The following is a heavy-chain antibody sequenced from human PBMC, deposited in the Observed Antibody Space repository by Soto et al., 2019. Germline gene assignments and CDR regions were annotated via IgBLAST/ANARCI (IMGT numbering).Heavy chain of an antibody. V-gene: IGHV4-59*08. CDR1: GGSISNSY. Sequence: QVQLQESGPGLVRPSETLSLTCTVSGGSISNSYWSWIRQSPEKGLEWIGYIYSSGSTNYNPSLHSRVTISVDTSKNQFSLKLSSLSAADTAVYYCARHSPPFLYVSGPWDVWGQGTTVTVSS. D-gene: IGHD3-10*01. CDR3: ARHSPPFLYVSGPWDV. CDR2: IYSSGST. J-gene: IGHJ6*02.